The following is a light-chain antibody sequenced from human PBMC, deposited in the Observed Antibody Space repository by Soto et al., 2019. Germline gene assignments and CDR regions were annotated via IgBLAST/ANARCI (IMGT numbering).Light chain of an antibody. CDR1: SSDVGKYSY. Sequence: QSALTQPASVSGSPGQSITISCTGTSSDVGKYSYVSWYQQHPAKAPKLMIFEVSNRPSGVSNRFSGSKSGNTASLTISGLQAEDESFYYCSSYTGTSVIFGGGTKLTVL. CDR3: SSYTGTSVI. J-gene: IGLJ2*01. V-gene: IGLV2-14*01. CDR2: EVS.